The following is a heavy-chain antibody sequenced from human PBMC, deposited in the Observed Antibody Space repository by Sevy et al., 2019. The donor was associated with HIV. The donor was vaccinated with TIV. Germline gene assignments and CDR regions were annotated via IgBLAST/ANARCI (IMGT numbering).Heavy chain of an antibody. CDR1: GFIFGSYA. D-gene: IGHD3-3*01. V-gene: IGHV3-30-3*01. J-gene: IGHJ6*02. Sequence: GGSLRLSCAASGFIFGSYAMNWVRQAPGKGLEWVAVISYDGSHKYYADSVKGRFTISRDNSKNTLYLQMNSLRAEDTAVYYCARSGPRYDFWSDNVGMDVWGQGTTVTVSS. CDR3: ARSGPRYDFWSDNVGMDV. CDR2: ISYDGSHK.